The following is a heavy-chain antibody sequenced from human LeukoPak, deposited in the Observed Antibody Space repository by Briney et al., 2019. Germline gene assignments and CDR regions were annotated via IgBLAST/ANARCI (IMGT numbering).Heavy chain of an antibody. D-gene: IGHD6-6*01. V-gene: IGHV3-7*01. CDR1: GFTFSSYW. CDR3: AMIEQVVSNVEGGY. Sequence: GGSLRLSCAASGFTFSSYWMSWVRQAPGKGLEWAANIKQDGSEKYYVDSAKGRFTISRDNAKNSLYLQMNSLRAEDTAVYFCAMIEQVVSNVEGGYWGQGTLVTVSS. CDR2: IKQDGSEK. J-gene: IGHJ4*02.